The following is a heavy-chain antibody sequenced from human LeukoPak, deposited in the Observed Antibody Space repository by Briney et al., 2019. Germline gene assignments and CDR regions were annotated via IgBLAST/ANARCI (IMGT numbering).Heavy chain of an antibody. CDR3: AIATYYDFWSGPPRDYYYGMDV. J-gene: IGHJ6*02. CDR1: GYSFTSYW. CDR2: IYPGDSDT. Sequence: GESLKISCQGSGYSFTSYWIGWVRQMPGKGLEWMGIIYPGDSDTRYSPSFQGQVTISADKSISTAYLQWSSLKASDTAMYYCAIATYYDFWSGPPRDYYYGMDVWGQGTTVTVSS. D-gene: IGHD3-3*01. V-gene: IGHV5-51*01.